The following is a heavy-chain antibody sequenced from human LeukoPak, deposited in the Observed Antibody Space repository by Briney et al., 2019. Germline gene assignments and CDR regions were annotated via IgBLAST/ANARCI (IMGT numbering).Heavy chain of an antibody. CDR3: GVYSSGWSPLDY. CDR2: IIPILGIA. Sequence: PVKVSCKASGGTFSSYAISWVRQAPGQGLEWMGRIIPILGIANYAQKFQGRVTITADKSTSTAYMELSSLRSEDTAVYYCGVYSSGWSPLDYWGQGTLVTVSS. D-gene: IGHD6-19*01. V-gene: IGHV1-69*04. CDR1: GGTFSSYA. J-gene: IGHJ4*02.